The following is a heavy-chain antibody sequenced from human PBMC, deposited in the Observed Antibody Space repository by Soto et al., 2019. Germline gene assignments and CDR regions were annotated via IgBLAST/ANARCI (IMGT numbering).Heavy chain of an antibody. V-gene: IGHV1-69*01. D-gene: IGHD2-21*02. CDR2: IIPIFGTA. Sequence: QVQLVQSGAEVKKPGSSVKVSCKASGGTFSSYAISWVRQAPGQGLEWMGGIIPIFGTANYAQKFQGRVTITADESTSTAYMELSSLRSEDTTVYYCARESIVVVTAIRGAFDIWGQGTMVTVSS. CDR3: ARESIVVVTAIRGAFDI. CDR1: GGTFSSYA. J-gene: IGHJ3*02.